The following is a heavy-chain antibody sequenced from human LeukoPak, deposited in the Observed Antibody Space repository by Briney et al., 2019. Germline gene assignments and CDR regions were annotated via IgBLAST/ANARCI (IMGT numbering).Heavy chain of an antibody. D-gene: IGHD3-9*01. CDR3: AREGDYDILTGYYALDY. CDR2: ISSSSSYI. V-gene: IGHV3-21*01. CDR1: GFTFSSYE. J-gene: IGHJ4*02. Sequence: GGSLRLSCAASGFTFSSYEMNWVRQAPGKGLEWVSSISSSSSYIYYADSVEGRFTISRDNAKNSLYLQMNSLRAEDTAVYYCAREGDYDILTGYYALDYWGQGALVTVSS.